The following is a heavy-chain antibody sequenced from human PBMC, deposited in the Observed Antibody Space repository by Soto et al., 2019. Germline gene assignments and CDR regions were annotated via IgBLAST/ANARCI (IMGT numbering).Heavy chain of an antibody. CDR1: GSTFSSYA. J-gene: IGHJ6*02. CDR2: IIPIFGTA. CDR3: ASDHCSGGSCYPLGPKYYGMDV. D-gene: IGHD2-15*01. V-gene: IGHV1-69*13. Sequence: ASVKVSCKASGSTFSSYAISWVRQAPGQGLEWMGGIIPIFGTANYAQKFQGRVTITADESTSTAYMELSSLRSEDTAVYYCASDHCSGGSCYPLGPKYYGMDVWGQGTTVTVSS.